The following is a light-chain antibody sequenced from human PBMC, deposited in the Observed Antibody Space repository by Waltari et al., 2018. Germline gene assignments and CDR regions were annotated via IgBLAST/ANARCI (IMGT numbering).Light chain of an antibody. V-gene: IGLV2-23*02. CDR2: EVI. J-gene: IGLJ3*02. Sequence: QSALTQPAYVSGSPGQSITISCTGTSSDVGFYNLVSWYQQHQDEAPKLMVSEVIERPSGVSNRFSGSKSCTPSSLTISWLRAEDEADYYCCSYAGRNIWVFGGGTKLTVV. CDR1: SSDVGFYNL. CDR3: CSYAGRNIWV.